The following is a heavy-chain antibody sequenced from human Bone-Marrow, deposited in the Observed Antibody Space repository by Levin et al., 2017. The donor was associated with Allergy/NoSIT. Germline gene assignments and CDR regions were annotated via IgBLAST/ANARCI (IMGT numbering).Heavy chain of an antibody. J-gene: IGHJ4*02. D-gene: IGHD1-26*01. CDR2: INHSGST. CDR1: GGSFSGYY. CDR3: ARAVPTVGATVLAHFDY. Sequence: RASETLSLTCAVYGGSFSGYYWSWIRQPPGKGLEWIGEINHSGSTNYNPSLKSRVTISVDTSKNQFSLKLSSVTAADTAVYYCARAVPTVGATVLAHFDYWGQGTLVTVSS. V-gene: IGHV4-34*01.